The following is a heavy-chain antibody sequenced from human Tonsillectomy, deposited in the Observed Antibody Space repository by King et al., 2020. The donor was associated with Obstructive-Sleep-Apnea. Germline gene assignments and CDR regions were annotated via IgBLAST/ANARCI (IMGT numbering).Heavy chain of an antibody. J-gene: IGHJ4*02. D-gene: IGHD5-12*01. V-gene: IGHV4-59*08. Sequence: VQLQESGPGLVKPSETLSLTRTVSGGSISNYYWSWIRQPPGKGLEWIGYMYYSGNTNFNPSLKSPCTISPDTPQIQFSLRLRSVTAAYTAVYYCARHRGVEDYGGYGDYFDYWGQGTLVTVSS. CDR3: ARHRGVEDYGGYGDYFDY. CDR1: GGSISNYY. CDR2: MYYSGNT.